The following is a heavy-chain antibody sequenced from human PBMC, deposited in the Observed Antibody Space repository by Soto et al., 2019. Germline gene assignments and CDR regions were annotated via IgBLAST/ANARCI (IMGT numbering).Heavy chain of an antibody. J-gene: IGHJ4*02. CDR2: ISYDGGKK. Sequence: QVQLVESGGGVVQPGRSLRLSCAASGFTFSSYVMHWVRRAPGKGLEWVAVISYDGGKKYYAGSVEGRFTISRDNSKNTLYLQMNSLRAEDTAVYFCAKDRGTSRYLGGSFDNWGQGTLVTVSS. V-gene: IGHV3-30*18. CDR1: GFTFSSYV. CDR3: AKDRGTSRYLGGSFDN. D-gene: IGHD2-8*01.